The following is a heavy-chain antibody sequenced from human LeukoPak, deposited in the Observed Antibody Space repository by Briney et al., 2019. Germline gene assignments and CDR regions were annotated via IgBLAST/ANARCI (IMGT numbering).Heavy chain of an antibody. J-gene: IGHJ5*02. CDR2: INHSGST. CDR1: GGSFSGYF. CDR3: GRRGPVVVPAAIRWFDP. D-gene: IGHD2-2*01. V-gene: IGHV4-34*01. Sequence: SETLSLTCAVYGGSFSGYFWSWIRQPPGKGLEWIGEINHSGSTNYNPSLKSRVTISVDTSKNQFSLKLSSVTAADTAVYYCGRRGPVVVPAAIRWFDPWGQGTLVTVSS.